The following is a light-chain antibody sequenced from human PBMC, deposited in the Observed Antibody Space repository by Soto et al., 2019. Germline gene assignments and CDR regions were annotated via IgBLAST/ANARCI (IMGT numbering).Light chain of an antibody. J-gene: IGKJ2*01. V-gene: IGKV1-5*01. CDR1: QSISSR. CDR2: DVS. Sequence: DIQMTQSPSTLSASVGDRVTITCRASQSISSRLAWYQQNPGKAPKLLIYDVSSLKSGIPSRFSGSGSETEFILTISSLQPDDIAIYYCQQYKRYSYTFGQGTRLEIK. CDR3: QQYKRYSYT.